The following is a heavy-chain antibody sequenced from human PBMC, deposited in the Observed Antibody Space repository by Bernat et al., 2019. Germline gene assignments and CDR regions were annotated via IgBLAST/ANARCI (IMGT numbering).Heavy chain of an antibody. D-gene: IGHD4-17*01. CDR3: ARDLDYGDYDYFQH. CDR1: GFTFSSYG. Sequence: QVQLVESGGGMVQPGRSLRLSCAASGFTFSSYGMHWVRQAPGKGLEWVAVIWYDGSNKYYADSVKGRFTISRDNSKNTLYLQMNSLRAEDTAVYYCARDLDYGDYDYFQHWGQGTLVTVSS. V-gene: IGHV3-33*01. J-gene: IGHJ1*01. CDR2: IWYDGSNK.